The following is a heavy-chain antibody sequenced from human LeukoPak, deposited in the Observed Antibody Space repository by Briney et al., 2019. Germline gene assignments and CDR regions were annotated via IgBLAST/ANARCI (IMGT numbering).Heavy chain of an antibody. J-gene: IGHJ4*02. CDR1: GYTFTSYY. D-gene: IGHD6-19*01. V-gene: IGHV1-46*01. CDR3: ASKTTGYSSGWYYFDY. CDR2: INPSGGST. Sequence: EASVKVSCKASGYTFTSYYMHWVRQAPGQGLEWMGIINPSGGSTSYAQKFQGRVTMTRDTSTSTAYMELSSLRSEDTAVYYCASKTTGYSSGWYYFDYWGQGTLVTVSS.